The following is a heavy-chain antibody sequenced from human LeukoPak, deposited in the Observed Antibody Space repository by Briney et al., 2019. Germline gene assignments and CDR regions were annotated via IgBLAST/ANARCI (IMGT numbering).Heavy chain of an antibody. CDR1: GFTFSSYG. J-gene: IGHJ4*02. D-gene: IGHD3-22*01. V-gene: IGHV3-33*01. CDR3: ARERDSSGYHGWY. CDR2: IWYDGSNK. Sequence: GGSLRLSCAASGFTFSSYGMHWVRQAPGKGLEWVAVIWYDGSNKYCADSVKGRFTISRDNSKNTLYLQMNSLRAEDTAVYYCARERDSSGYHGWYWGQGTLVTVSS.